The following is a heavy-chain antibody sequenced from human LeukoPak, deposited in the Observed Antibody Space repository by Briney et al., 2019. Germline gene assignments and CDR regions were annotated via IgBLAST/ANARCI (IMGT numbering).Heavy chain of an antibody. CDR1: GYNFDTSW. V-gene: IGHV5-51*01. CDR3: AASLQVSGSLRHFDY. CDR2: IYLGDSDT. Sequence: GASLKLSCKGSGYNFDTSWIAWVRQMPGKGLEWMGVIYLGDSDTTYSPSFQGQVTISADKSISTAYLQWTTLRASDTAMYYCAASLQVSGSLRHFDYWGQGTLVTVSS. J-gene: IGHJ4*02. D-gene: IGHD3-22*01.